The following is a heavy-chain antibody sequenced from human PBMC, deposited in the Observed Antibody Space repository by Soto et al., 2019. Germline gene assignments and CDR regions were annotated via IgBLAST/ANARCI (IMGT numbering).Heavy chain of an antibody. D-gene: IGHD3-22*01. CDR2: IYYSGST. Sequence: QVQLQESGPGLVKPSETLSLTCTVSGGSVSSGSYYWSWIRQPPGKGLEWIGYIYYSGSTNYNPSLKSRVTIAVDTSKHHFSLTLSSVTAADAAVYSCARECSSGHPVDSWRQGTLVTVSS. CDR3: ARECSSGHPVDS. V-gene: IGHV4-61*03. J-gene: IGHJ4*02. CDR1: GGSVSSGSYY.